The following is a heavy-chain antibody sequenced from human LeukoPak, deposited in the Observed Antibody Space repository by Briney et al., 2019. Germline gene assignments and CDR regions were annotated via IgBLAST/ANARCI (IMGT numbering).Heavy chain of an antibody. V-gene: IGHV1-18*01. Sequence: ASVKVSCKASGYTFTSYGISWVRQAPGQGLEWMGWISAYNGNTNYAQKLQGRVTMTTDTSTSTAYMELRSLRSDDKAVYYCARDLVGATYFDYWGQGTLVTVSP. D-gene: IGHD1-26*01. CDR2: ISAYNGNT. J-gene: IGHJ4*02. CDR3: ARDLVGATYFDY. CDR1: GYTFTSYG.